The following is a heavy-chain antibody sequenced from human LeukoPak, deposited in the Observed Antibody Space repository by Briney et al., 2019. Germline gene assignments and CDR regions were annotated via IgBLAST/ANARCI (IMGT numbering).Heavy chain of an antibody. D-gene: IGHD5-24*01. CDR2: TYYRSKWYI. CDR3: ARERKDGYNYPTGFDY. CDR1: GDSVSSNSVA. V-gene: IGHV6-1*01. Sequence: SQTLSLTCVISGDSVSSNSVAWNWIRQSPSRGLEWLGRTYYRSKWYIDYEVSVKSRITINLDTSKNQFSLQLNSVTPEDTAMYYCARERKDGYNYPTGFDYWGQGTLVTVSS. J-gene: IGHJ4*02.